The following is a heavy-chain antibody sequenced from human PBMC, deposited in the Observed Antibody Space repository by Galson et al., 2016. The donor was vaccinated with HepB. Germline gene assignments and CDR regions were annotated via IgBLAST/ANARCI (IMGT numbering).Heavy chain of an antibody. V-gene: IGHV3-74*01. CDR1: GFTFSSHW. J-gene: IGHJ4*02. D-gene: IGHD3-10*01. CDR3: AKDGSWSDNLHGYFDY. CDR2: IKSDGSTI. Sequence: SLRLSCAASGFTFSSHWMHWVRQAPGKGLVWVSRIKSDGSTITYADSVKGRFTISRDNADNSLSLQMNSLSDEDTALYYCAKDGSWSDNLHGYFDYWGQGTLVTVSS.